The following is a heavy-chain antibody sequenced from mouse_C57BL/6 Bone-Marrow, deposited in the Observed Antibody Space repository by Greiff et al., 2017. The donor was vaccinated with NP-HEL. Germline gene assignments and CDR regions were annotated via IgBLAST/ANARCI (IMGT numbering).Heavy chain of an antibody. CDR2: IYPGDGDT. J-gene: IGHJ2*01. CDR3: ATTYYSNWGKN. Sequence: QVQLQQSGPELVKPGASVKISCKASGYSFSSSWMNWVKQRPGKGLEWIGRIYPGDGDTNYNGKFKGKATLTADKSSSTAYMQLSSLTSEDSAVYFCATTYYSNWGKNWGQGTTLTVSS. V-gene: IGHV1-82*01. CDR1: GYSFSSSW. D-gene: IGHD2-5*01.